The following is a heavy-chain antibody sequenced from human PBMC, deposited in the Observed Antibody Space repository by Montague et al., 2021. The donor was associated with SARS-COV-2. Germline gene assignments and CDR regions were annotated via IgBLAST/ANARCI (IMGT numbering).Heavy chain of an antibody. CDR2: IYYSGST. CDR3: ARVFPRWLQFDPYFDY. CDR1: GSSISTYY. D-gene: IGHD5-24*01. V-gene: IGHV4-59*01. Sequence: SETLSLTCTVSGSSISTYYLSLIRRPPGTGLESIGFIYYSGSTNYNPSLKSRVTISVDTSKNQFSLKLSSVTAADTAVYFCARVFPRWLQFDPYFDYWGQGTLITVSS. J-gene: IGHJ4*02.